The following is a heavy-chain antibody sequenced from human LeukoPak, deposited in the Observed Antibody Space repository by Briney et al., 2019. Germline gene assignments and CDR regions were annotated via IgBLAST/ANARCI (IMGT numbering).Heavy chain of an antibody. V-gene: IGHV1-18*01. CDR1: GYTFTRYS. CDR2: ISAYNGDT. D-gene: IGHD4-11*01. J-gene: IGHJ5*02. CDR3: ARDGEGSRDYSNFNWFDP. Sequence: ASVKVSCKASGYTFTRYSLTWVRQAPGQGLEWMGWISAYNGDTNYAQKLQGRVTMTTDTSTSTAYMELRSLRSDDTAVYYCARDGEGSRDYSNFNWFDPWGQGTLVTVSS.